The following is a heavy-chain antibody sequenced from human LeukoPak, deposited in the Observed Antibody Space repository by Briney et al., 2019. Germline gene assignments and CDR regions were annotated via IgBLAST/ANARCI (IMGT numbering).Heavy chain of an antibody. J-gene: IGHJ3*02. CDR1: GFIFTNYV. CDR2: VSYEGSNE. V-gene: IGHV3-30-3*01. CDR3: ARVRGYCSGGSCYSAFDI. D-gene: IGHD2-15*01. Sequence: SGGSLRLSCVGSGFIFTNYVIHWVRQAPGKGLEWVATVSYEGSNEYYADAVKGRFTISRDNSINTVYLHMNSLRAEDTAVYYCARVRGYCSGGSCYSAFDIWGQGTMVTVSS.